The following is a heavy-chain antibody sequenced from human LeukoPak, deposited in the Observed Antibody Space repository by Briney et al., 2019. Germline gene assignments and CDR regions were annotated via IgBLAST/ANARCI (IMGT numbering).Heavy chain of an antibody. Sequence: PGGSLRLSCAASGFTFSSYWMHWVRQAPGKGPVWVSRINSDGRSTSYADSVKGRFTISRDNAKNTLYLQMNSLRAEDTAVYYCARDDILTGTDYWGQGTLVTVSS. CDR3: ARDDILTGTDY. CDR2: INSDGRST. D-gene: IGHD3-9*01. J-gene: IGHJ4*02. CDR1: GFTFSSYW. V-gene: IGHV3-74*01.